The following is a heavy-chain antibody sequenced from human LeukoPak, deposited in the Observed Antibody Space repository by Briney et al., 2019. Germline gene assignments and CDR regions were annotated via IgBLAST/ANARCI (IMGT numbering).Heavy chain of an antibody. Sequence: SETLSLTCTVSSGSISSSSYYWGWIRQPPGKGLEWFGSIYFRRSTYYNPSLKSRVPISLATSKNHFSLKLSSVTAADTAVYYCARLGYSSGNWFDPWGQRTLVTVSS. CDR1: SGSISSSSYY. V-gene: IGHV4-39*01. J-gene: IGHJ5*02. D-gene: IGHD6-19*01. CDR2: IYFRRST. CDR3: ARLGYSSGNWFDP.